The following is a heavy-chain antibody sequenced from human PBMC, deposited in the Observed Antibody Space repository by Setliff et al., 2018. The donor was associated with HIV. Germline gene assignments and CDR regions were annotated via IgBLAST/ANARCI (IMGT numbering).Heavy chain of an antibody. Sequence: PSETLSLTCTVSGGSINSYYWSWIRQPPGKGLEWIAYIYYNGNTNYNPSLKSRVTISVDTSKNQFSLKLTSVTAADTAVYYCAREIYGGNSRPFDYWGQGTRVTVSS. J-gene: IGHJ4*02. CDR1: GGSINSYY. CDR3: AREIYGGNSRPFDY. D-gene: IGHD4-17*01. CDR2: IYYNGNT. V-gene: IGHV4-59*01.